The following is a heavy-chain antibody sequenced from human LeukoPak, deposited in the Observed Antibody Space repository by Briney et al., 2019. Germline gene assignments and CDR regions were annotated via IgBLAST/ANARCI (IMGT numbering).Heavy chain of an antibody. Sequence: SVKVSCKASGGTFSSYAISRVRQAPGHGLEWMGGIIPIFGTANYAQKFQGRFTITADKSMSTAYMELSSLRSEDTAVYYCAREAGPFSGSSDNWFDPWGQGTLVTVSS. J-gene: IGHJ5*02. CDR1: GGTFSSYA. D-gene: IGHD1-26*01. CDR3: AREAGPFSGSSDNWFDP. V-gene: IGHV1-69*06. CDR2: IIPIFGTA.